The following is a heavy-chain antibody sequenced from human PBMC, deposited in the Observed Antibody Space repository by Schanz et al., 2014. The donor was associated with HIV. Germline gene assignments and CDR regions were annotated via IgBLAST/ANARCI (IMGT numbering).Heavy chain of an antibody. CDR3: ARSTTVETFDY. D-gene: IGHD4-17*01. CDR2: LNPNGGGT. J-gene: IGHJ4*02. CDR1: GYTFTGYY. Sequence: QVHLVQSGAEVKKPGASVKVSCKASGYTFTGYYVHWVRQAPGQGLEWMGWLNPNGGGTKYAQTFHDRVTMTGDTSISTAYLEVTRLKSDDTAMYFCARSTTVETFDYWGQGTLVTVSS. V-gene: IGHV1-2*02.